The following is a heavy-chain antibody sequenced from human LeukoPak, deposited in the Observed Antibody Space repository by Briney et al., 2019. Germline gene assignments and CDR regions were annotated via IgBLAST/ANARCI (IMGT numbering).Heavy chain of an antibody. Sequence: PSETLSLTCKVSGYPIGLDYYWVWIRQTPGRGLQWIGGFHRGRIQYHSALKSRVTISIDSSKNQYSLRMWPVPAADTAFYFCARAPSSYESGNGYPNLGWLDPWGQGALVTVSS. V-gene: IGHV4-38-2*02. CDR1: GYPIGLDYY. CDR3: ARAPSSYESGNGYPNLGWLDP. CDR2: FHRGRI. J-gene: IGHJ5*02. D-gene: IGHD5-24*01.